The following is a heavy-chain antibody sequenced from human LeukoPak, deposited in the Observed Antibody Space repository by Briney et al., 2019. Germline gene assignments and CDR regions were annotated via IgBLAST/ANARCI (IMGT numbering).Heavy chain of an antibody. CDR2: ISYDGSNK. CDR1: GFTFSSYA. CDR3: AXXSXXXLVPXY. V-gene: IGHV3-30-3*01. J-gene: IGHJ4*02. Sequence: GGSLRLSCAASGFTFSSYAMHWVRQAPGKGLEWVAVISYDGSNKYYADSVKGRFTISRDNSKNTLYLQMNSLRAEDTAVYYCAXXSXXXLVPXYWGQGTLX. D-gene: IGHD6-13*01.